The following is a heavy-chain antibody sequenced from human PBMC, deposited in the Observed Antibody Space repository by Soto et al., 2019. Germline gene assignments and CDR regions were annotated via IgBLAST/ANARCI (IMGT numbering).Heavy chain of an antibody. D-gene: IGHD2-15*01. CDR3: ARTCSGGTCSFDY. V-gene: IGHV3-66*01. CDR1: GFTVSSNY. Sequence: EVQLVESGGGLVQPGGSLRLSCAASGFTVSSNYMSWVRQAPGKGLEWVSVIYSGGSTYYADSVKGRFTISRDNSENTPYLQMNSLSAEDTAVYYCARTCSGGTCSFDYWGQGTLVTVSS. CDR2: IYSGGST. J-gene: IGHJ4*02.